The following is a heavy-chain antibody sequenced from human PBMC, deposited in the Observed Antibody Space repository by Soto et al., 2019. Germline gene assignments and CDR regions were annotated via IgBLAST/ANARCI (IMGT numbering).Heavy chain of an antibody. Sequence: EVQLVESGGGLVKPGGSLRLSCAASGFTFSTYSMNWVRQAPGKGPEWVSLISSSSRYIYYADSVKGRFTISRDNAKNSLYLQLNSLRAEDTAVYYCARGKNSSWNTLDYWGQGTLVTVSS. CDR3: ARGKNSSWNTLDY. D-gene: IGHD6-13*01. V-gene: IGHV3-21*01. CDR1: GFTFSTYS. J-gene: IGHJ4*02. CDR2: ISSSSRYI.